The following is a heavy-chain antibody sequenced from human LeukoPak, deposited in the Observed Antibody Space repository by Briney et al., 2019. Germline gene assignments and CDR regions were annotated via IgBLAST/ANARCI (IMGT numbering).Heavy chain of an antibody. CDR3: ARGPLSLFDY. J-gene: IGHJ4*02. D-gene: IGHD3-16*01. Sequence: SETLSLTCAVSGGPLTSYYWTWIRQPPGKGLEWIGFIYYRGSTNYNPSLKSRVTISVDTSKNQFSLKLSSVTAADTAVYYCARGPLSLFDYWGQGTLVTVSS. CDR2: IYYRGST. CDR1: GGPLTSYY. V-gene: IGHV4-59*01.